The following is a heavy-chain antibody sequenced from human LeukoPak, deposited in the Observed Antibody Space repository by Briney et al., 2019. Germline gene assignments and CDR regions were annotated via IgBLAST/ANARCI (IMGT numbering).Heavy chain of an antibody. V-gene: IGHV3-21*01. D-gene: IGHD2-2*01. J-gene: IGHJ4*02. Sequence: GGSLRLSCLASGFTFSTYSMNWLRQVPGKGLEWVSSISSSSTYIFYADSVRGRFTISRDNPQSSLFLQMNSLRAEDTAVYYCARSVPAAPFDYWGQGTLVTVSS. CDR2: ISSSSTYI. CDR1: GFTFSTYS. CDR3: ARSVPAAPFDY.